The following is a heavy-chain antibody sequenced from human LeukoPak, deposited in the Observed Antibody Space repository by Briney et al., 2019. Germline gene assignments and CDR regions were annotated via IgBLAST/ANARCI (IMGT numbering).Heavy chain of an antibody. CDR1: GYSISSGYY. CDR3: TSGPPVGYCSGGSCYSRDYYYYMDV. Sequence: SETLSLTCTVSGYSISSGYYWGWIRQPPGKGLEWIGSIYTSGSTNYNPSLKSRVTMSVETSKNQLCLKVSSVTAADTAGYYCTSGPPVGYCSGGSCYSRDYYYYMDVWGKGTTVTVSS. CDR2: IYTSGST. J-gene: IGHJ6*03. D-gene: IGHD2-15*01. V-gene: IGHV4-38-2*02.